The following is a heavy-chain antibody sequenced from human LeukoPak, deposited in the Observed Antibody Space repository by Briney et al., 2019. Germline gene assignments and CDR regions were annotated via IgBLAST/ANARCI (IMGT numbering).Heavy chain of an antibody. Sequence: GGSLRLSCAASGFTFGSYWMSWVSQAPGKGLEWVANIKQDGSEKYYVDSVKGRFTISRDNAKNSLYLQMNSLRAEDTAVYYCARDAGYYYDSSGYLYWGQGTLVTVSS. J-gene: IGHJ4*02. CDR2: IKQDGSEK. CDR1: GFTFGSYW. D-gene: IGHD3-22*01. V-gene: IGHV3-7*01. CDR3: ARDAGYYYDSSGYLY.